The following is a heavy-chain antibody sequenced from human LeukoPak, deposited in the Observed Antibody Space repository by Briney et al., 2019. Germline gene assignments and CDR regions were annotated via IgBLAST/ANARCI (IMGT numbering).Heavy chain of an antibody. J-gene: IGHJ5*02. D-gene: IGHD3-10*01. CDR1: GFTFSSYS. Sequence: GGSLRLSCAASGFTFSSYSMNWVRQAPGKGLEWVSSISSSSSYIYYADSVKGRFTISRDNAKNSLYLQMNSLRAEDTAVYYCARDFGNAQDGSGRSNWFDPWGQGTLVTVSS. CDR2: ISSSSSYI. CDR3: ARDFGNAQDGSGRSNWFDP. V-gene: IGHV3-21*01.